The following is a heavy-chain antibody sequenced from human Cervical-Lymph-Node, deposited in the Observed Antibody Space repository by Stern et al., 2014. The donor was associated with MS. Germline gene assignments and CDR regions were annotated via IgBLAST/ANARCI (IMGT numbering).Heavy chain of an antibody. D-gene: IGHD6-19*01. CDR1: GFSLSTTGMR. V-gene: IGHV2-70*04. J-gene: IGHJ4*02. CDR2: IDWDDEK. Sequence: QITLKESGPALLRPTETLRLTCTLSGFSLSTTGMRVSWIRQPPGKALEWLARIDWDDEKFYNTSLKTRVTISKDTSENHVVLTMTNVDPVDTATYYCARLGAVGGLDFWGQGTLVAVSS. CDR3: ARLGAVGGLDF.